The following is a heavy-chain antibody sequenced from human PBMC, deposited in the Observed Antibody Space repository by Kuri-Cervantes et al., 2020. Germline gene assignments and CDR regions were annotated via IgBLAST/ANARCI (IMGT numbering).Heavy chain of an antibody. V-gene: IGHV4-39*01. CDR3: ARVLKSSSRYYFDY. CDR2: IYYSGST. CDR1: GGSISSSSYY. J-gene: IGHJ4*02. Sequence: SETLSLTCTVSGGSISSSSYYWGWIRQPPGKGLEWIGSIYYSGSTNYNPSLKSRVTISVDTSKNQFSLKLSSVTAADTAVYYCARVLKSSSRYYFDYWGQGTLVTVSS. D-gene: IGHD6-13*01.